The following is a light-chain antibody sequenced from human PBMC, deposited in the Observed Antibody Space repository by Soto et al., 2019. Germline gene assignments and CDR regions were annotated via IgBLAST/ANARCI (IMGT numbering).Light chain of an antibody. Sequence: EIQMTQYPAGLLATERDRVTITCRASQSISSWLALYHQKPGKAPKLLIYDASNLQSGVPSRFSGSGSGTEFTLTISSLQPDDFATYYCQQYNSYSFGQGSMVDI. CDR3: QQYNSYS. CDR2: DAS. V-gene: IGKV1-5*01. CDR1: QSISSW. J-gene: IGKJ1*01.